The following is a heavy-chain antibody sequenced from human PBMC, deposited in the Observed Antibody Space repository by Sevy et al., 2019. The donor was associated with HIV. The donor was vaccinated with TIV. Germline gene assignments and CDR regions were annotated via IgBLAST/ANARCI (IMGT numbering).Heavy chain of an antibody. CDR3: ARDSGDYPYYFDH. J-gene: IGHJ4*02. CDR1: GGSISSGLYS. Sequence: SETLSLTCAVSGGSISSGLYSWNWIWQPPGKGLEWIGYIYHTGPTYYNPSLKSRVTISVDTSKNQFSLRLNSVTAADTAVYYCARDSGDYPYYFDHWGQGTLVTVSS. CDR2: IYHTGPT. V-gene: IGHV4-30-2*01. D-gene: IGHD4-17*01.